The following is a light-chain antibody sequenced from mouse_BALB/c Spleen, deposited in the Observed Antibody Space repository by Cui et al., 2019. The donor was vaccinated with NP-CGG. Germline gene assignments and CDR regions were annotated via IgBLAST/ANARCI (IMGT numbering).Light chain of an antibody. CDR3: ALWYSNHWV. CDR2: GTN. Sequence: QAVVTQESALTTSPGETVTLTCRSSTGAVTTTNYANWVQEKPDHLFTGLIGGTNNRAPGVPARFSGSLIGDKAALTITGAQIEDEATYFCALWYSNHWVFGGGTKLTAL. V-gene: IGLV1*01. CDR1: TGAVTTTNY. J-gene: IGLJ1*01.